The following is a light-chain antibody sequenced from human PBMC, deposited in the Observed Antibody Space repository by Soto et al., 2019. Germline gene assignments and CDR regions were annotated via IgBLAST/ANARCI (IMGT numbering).Light chain of an antibody. CDR3: CSFVRTNGLP. CDR1: SSDVGSYDL. CDR2: EVN. V-gene: IGLV2-23*02. Sequence: QSALTQPASVSGSPGQSITISCTGTSSDVGSYDLVSWYQHHSGKAPKIIIYEVNKRPSGISDRFSGSKSGNTASLTISGLQAEDEADYFCCSFVRTNGLPFGGGTKLTVL. J-gene: IGLJ2*01.